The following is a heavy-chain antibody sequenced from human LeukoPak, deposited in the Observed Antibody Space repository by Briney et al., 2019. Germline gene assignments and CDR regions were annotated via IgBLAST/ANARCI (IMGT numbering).Heavy chain of an antibody. CDR3: ARYNRDSGGYGMDV. D-gene: IGHD3-10*01. J-gene: IGHJ6*02. CDR2: IYHSGST. CDR1: GASISSGGYS. V-gene: IGHV4-30-2*01. Sequence: SETLSLTCAASGASISSGGYSWSWIRQPPGKGLEWIGYIYHSGSTYYNPSLKSRVTISLDRSKNQFSLNLSSVTAADTAVYFCARYNRDSGGYGMDVWGQGTTVTVSS.